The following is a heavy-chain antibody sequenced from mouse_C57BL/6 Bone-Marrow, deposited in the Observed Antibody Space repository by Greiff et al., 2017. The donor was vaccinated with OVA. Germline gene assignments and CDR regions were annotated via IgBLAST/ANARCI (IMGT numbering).Heavy chain of an antibody. CDR1: GFTFSDYG. CDR2: ISNLAYSI. J-gene: IGHJ1*03. D-gene: IGHD1-1*01. CDR3: ARQGYYGSSYYFDV. Sequence: DVQLVESGGGLVQPGGSLKLSCAASGFTFSDYGMAWVRQAPRKGPEWVAFISNLAYSIYYADTVTGRFTISRENAKNTLYLEMSSLRSEDTAMYYCARQGYYGSSYYFDVWGTGTTVTVSS. V-gene: IGHV5-15*01.